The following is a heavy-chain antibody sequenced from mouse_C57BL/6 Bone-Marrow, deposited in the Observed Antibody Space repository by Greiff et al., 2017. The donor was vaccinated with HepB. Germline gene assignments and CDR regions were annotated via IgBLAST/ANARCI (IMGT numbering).Heavy chain of an antibody. D-gene: IGHD1-1*01. Sequence: VMLVESGPGLVAPSQSLSITCTVSGFSLTSYAISWVRQPPGKGLEWLGVIWTGGGTNYNSALKSRLSISKDNSKSQVFLKMNSLQTDDTARYYCARLPTVVVHWYFDVWGTGTTVTVSS. J-gene: IGHJ1*03. V-gene: IGHV2-9-1*01. CDR1: GFSLTSYA. CDR2: IWTGGGT. CDR3: ARLPTVVVHWYFDV.